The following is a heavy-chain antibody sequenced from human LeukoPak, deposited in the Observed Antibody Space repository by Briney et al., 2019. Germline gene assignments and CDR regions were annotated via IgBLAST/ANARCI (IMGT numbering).Heavy chain of an antibody. D-gene: IGHD6-13*01. CDR3: ARGLRHSSSWYGEFDY. CDR1: GYTFAGYY. CDR2: INPNSGGT. J-gene: IGHJ4*02. Sequence: ASVKVSCKASGYTFAGYYMHWVRQAPGQGLEWMGWINPNSGGTNYAQKFQGCVTMTRDTSISTAYMELSRLRSDDTAVYYCARGLRHSSSWYGEFDYWGQGTLVTVSS. V-gene: IGHV1-2*04.